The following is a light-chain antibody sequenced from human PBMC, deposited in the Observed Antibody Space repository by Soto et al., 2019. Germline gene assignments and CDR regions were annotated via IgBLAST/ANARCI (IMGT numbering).Light chain of an antibody. CDR2: WAS. CDR3: QQYYTTVQT. Sequence: DIVMTQSPDSLAVSLGERATISCKSSQSVLYSSSIKNYLAWYQQKPGQPPKVIIYWASARESGVPDRFSGSGSGTDCTLSINSLQAEEEAIYYCQQYYTTVQTFCPETTVDLQ. J-gene: IGKJ3*01. V-gene: IGKV4-1*01. CDR1: QSVLYSSSIKNY.